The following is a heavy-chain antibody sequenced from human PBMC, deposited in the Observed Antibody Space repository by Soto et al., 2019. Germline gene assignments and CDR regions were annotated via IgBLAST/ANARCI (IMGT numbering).Heavy chain of an antibody. CDR2: IYYSGST. CDR3: ARGVYSGYDTRWFDP. Sequence: LSLTCTVSGGSISSYSWSWIRQPPGKGLEWIGYIYYSGSTNYNPSLKSRVTISVDTSKNQFSLKLSSVTAADTAVYYCARGVYSGYDTRWFDPWGQGTLVTVSS. D-gene: IGHD5-12*01. V-gene: IGHV4-59*01. CDR1: GGSISSYS. J-gene: IGHJ5*02.